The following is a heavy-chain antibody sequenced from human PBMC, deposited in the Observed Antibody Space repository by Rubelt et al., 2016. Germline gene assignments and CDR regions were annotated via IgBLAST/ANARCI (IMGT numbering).Heavy chain of an antibody. J-gene: IGHJ6*02. CDR2: IYHRGTT. V-gene: IGHV4-38-2*02. CDR1: GYSISSGYY. D-gene: IGHD6-13*01. Sequence: QVQLQESGPGLVKPSETLSLTCTVSGYSISSGYYWGWIRQPPGKGLEWIGSIYHRGTTYYNPSLESRVTISVDTSKIQFSLKRSSVTAADTAVYYCAAAAVRNYYYYGMDVWGQGTTVTVSS. CDR3: AAAAVRNYYYYGMDV.